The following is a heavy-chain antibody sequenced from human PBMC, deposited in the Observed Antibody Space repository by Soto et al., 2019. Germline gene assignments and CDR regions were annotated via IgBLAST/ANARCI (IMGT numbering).Heavy chain of an antibody. CDR3: ARGGYDYVWGSYRPRKDFDY. J-gene: IGHJ4*02. CDR2: INHSGST. D-gene: IGHD3-16*02. Sequence: SETLSLTCAVYGGSFSGYYWSWIRQPPGKGLEWIGEINHSGSTNYNPSLKSRVTISVDTSKNQFSLKLSSVTAADTAVYYCARGGYDYVWGSYRPRKDFDYWGQGTLVTVSS. V-gene: IGHV4-34*01. CDR1: GGSFSGYY.